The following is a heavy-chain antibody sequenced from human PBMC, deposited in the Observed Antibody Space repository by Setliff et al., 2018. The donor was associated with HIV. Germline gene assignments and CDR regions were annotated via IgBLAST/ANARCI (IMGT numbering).Heavy chain of an antibody. CDR1: GYSISSGHY. V-gene: IGHV4-38-2*01. CDR2: IYHSGTT. Sequence: NPSETLSLTCAVSGYSISSGHYWGWIRQPPGKGLEWIGSIYHSGTTYDNPSLKSRVTISVDTSKNQFSLKLSSVTAADTAVYYWARHGAYEAYYDYMDVWGKGTTVTVSS. D-gene: IGHD5-12*01. CDR3: ARHGAYEAYYDYMDV. J-gene: IGHJ6*03.